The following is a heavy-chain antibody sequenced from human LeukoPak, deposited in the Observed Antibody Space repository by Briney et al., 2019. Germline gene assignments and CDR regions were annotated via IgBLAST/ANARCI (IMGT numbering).Heavy chain of an antibody. Sequence: GGSLRLSCAASGFTFSDYYMSWIRQAPGKGLEWVSYISSSSSTIYYADSVKGRFTISRDNAKNSLYLQMNSLRAEDTAVYYCAHDPATVPSAGYWGQGTQVTVSS. CDR2: ISSSSSTI. CDR1: GFTFSDYY. V-gene: IGHV3-11*01. J-gene: IGHJ4*02. D-gene: IGHD4-17*01. CDR3: AHDPATVPSAGY.